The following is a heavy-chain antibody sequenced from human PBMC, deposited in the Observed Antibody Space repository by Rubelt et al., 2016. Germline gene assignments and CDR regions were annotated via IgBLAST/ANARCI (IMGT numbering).Heavy chain of an antibody. CDR2: IVYSGDSQ. Sequence: EVQLLESGGGLVQPGGSLRLSCAASGFTFTTAGMTWIRQAPGKGLEWVSTIVYSGDSQYYADSVKGRFTISRENARNTLFLQRNNRGADDTAVYYCARDGSEWSRDYWGPGTLVTVSS. V-gene: IGHV3-21*02. J-gene: IGHJ4*02. D-gene: IGHD1-26*01. CDR1: GFTFTTAG. CDR3: ARDGSEWSRDY.